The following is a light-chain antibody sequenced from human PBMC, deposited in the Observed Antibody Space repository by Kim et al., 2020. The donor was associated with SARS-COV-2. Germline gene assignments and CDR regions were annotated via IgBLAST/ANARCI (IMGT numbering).Light chain of an antibody. CDR3: SSYASGKNLV. V-gene: IGLV2-8*01. Sequence: QSVLTQPPSASGSPGQSVTISCTGTIDDVGASNYVSWYQQHPGKPPKLIIYESTKRPSGVPARFSGSRSDNTASLTVSGLQAEDEAFYHCSSYASGKNLVFGGGTQLTV. CDR1: IDDVGASNY. CDR2: EST. J-gene: IGLJ2*01.